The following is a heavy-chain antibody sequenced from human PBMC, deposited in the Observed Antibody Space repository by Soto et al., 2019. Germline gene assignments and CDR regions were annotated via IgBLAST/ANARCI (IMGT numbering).Heavy chain of an antibody. V-gene: IGHV1-69*12. J-gene: IGHJ6*02. D-gene: IGHD1-1*01. CDR1: GGTFRTAA. CDR3: ARDNDRPNLGGNYFFVLDV. CDR2: IMPVFRTP. Sequence: QVQLEQSGAEVKKPGSSVRVSCKASGGTFRTAAVSWVRQAPGQGLEWMGGIMPVFRTPDYAQKFQGIVTINADDSTSTAYMELRGLRSDDTAVYYCARDNDRPNLGGNYFFVLDVWGQGTTISVSS.